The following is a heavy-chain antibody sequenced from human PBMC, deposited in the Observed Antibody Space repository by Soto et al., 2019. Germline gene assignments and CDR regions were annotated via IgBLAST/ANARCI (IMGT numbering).Heavy chain of an antibody. Sequence: EVQLVESGGGLVQPGESLRLSCAASGFSFSNYAMNWVRQAPGKGLEWLSYISSSGRTIYYADSVKGRVTTSRDNAKNSLYLQVNSLRDADTAMYYCARDKLSGDDSKPFDYWGQGTLVTVAS. D-gene: IGHD5-12*01. CDR2: ISSSGRTI. CDR3: ARDKLSGDDSKPFDY. V-gene: IGHV3-48*02. CDR1: GFSFSNYA. J-gene: IGHJ4*02.